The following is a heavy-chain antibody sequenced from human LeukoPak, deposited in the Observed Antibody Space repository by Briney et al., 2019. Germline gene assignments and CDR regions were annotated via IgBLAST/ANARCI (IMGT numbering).Heavy chain of an antibody. J-gene: IGHJ4*02. Sequence: TLSLTCTVSGGSISSGSYYWSGIRQPAGKGLEWIGRIYTSGSTNYNPSLKSRVTISVDTSKNQFSLKLSSVTAADTAVYYCAKSRYSSSWYEESGYWGQGTLVTVSS. CDR1: GGSISSGSYY. V-gene: IGHV4-61*02. D-gene: IGHD6-13*01. CDR2: IYTSGST. CDR3: AKSRYSSSWYEESGY.